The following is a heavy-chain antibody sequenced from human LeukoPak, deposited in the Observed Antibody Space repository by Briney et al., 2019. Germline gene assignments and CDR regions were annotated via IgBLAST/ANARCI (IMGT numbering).Heavy chain of an antibody. V-gene: IGHV3-66*02. CDR2: IYSGGST. Sequence: PGGSLRLSCAASGFTVSSNYMSWVRQAPGKGLEWVSVIYSGGSTYYADSVKGRFTISRDDSKNTLYLHMNSLRAEDTAVYYCARDLDDAFDIWGQGTMVTVSS. J-gene: IGHJ3*02. CDR3: ARDLDDAFDI. CDR1: GFTVSSNY.